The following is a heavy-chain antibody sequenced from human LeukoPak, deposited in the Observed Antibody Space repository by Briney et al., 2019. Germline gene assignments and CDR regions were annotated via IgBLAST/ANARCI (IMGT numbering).Heavy chain of an antibody. CDR2: ISWNSGSI. CDR3: AKFTDYGDSSPLDY. V-gene: IGHV3-9*01. CDR1: GFTFDDYA. Sequence: SLRLSCAASGFTFDDYAMHWVRQAPGKGLEWVSGISWNSGSIGYADSVKGRFTISRDNAKNSLYLQMNSLRAEDTALYYCAKFTDYGDSSPLDYWGQGTLVTVSS. J-gene: IGHJ4*02. D-gene: IGHD4-17*01.